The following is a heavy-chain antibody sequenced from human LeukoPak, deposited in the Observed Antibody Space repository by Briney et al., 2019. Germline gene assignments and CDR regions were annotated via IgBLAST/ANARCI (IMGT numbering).Heavy chain of an antibody. CDR2: INPSGGST. CDR1: GYIFTSYY. V-gene: IGHV1-46*01. Sequence: GASVKVSCKASGYIFTSYYMHWVRQAPGQGLEWMGIINPSGGSTSYAQKFQGRVTMTRDTSTSTVYMELSSLRSEDTAVYYCAREGYYDSSGPNWNFQHWGQGTLVTVSS. CDR3: AREGYYDSSGPNWNFQH. J-gene: IGHJ1*01. D-gene: IGHD3-22*01.